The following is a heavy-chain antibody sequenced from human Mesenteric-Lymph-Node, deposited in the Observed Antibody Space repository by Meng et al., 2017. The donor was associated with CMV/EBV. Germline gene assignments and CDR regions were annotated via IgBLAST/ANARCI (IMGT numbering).Heavy chain of an antibody. CDR2: ISWDGGST. D-gene: IGHD1-26*01. J-gene: IGHJ6*02. V-gene: IGHV3-43D*03. Sequence: GESLKISCAASGFTFDDYTMHWVRQAPGKGLEWVSLISWDGGSTYYADSVKGRFTTSRDNSKNSLYLQMNSLRAEDTALYYCAKDITNSGSAGDYYYYGMDVWGQGTTVTVSS. CDR1: GFTFDDYT. CDR3: AKDITNSGSAGDYYYYGMDV.